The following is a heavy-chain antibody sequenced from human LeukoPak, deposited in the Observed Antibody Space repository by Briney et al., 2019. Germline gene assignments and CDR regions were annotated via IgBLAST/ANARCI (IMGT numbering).Heavy chain of an antibody. CDR3: ARLGRWLQFPYFDY. J-gene: IGHJ4*02. Sequence: SQTLSLTCTVSGGSISSGGYYWSWIRQHPGKGLEWIGYIYYSGSTNYNPSLKSRVTISVDTSKNQFSLKLSSVTAADTAVYYCARLGRWLQFPYFDYWGQGTLVTVSS. CDR1: GGSISSGGYY. D-gene: IGHD5-24*01. V-gene: IGHV4-31*03. CDR2: IYYSGST.